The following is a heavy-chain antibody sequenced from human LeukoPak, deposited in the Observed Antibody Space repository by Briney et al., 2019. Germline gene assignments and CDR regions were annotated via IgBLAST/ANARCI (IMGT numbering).Heavy chain of an antibody. Sequence: PGGSLRLSCAASGFTFSSYAMSWVRQAPGKGLEWVSAISGSGGSTYCADSVKGRFTISRDNSKNTLYLQMNSLRAEDTAVYYCAKDDLYSSGWSDWGQGTLVTVSS. J-gene: IGHJ4*02. CDR1: GFTFSSYA. CDR3: AKDDLYSSGWSD. CDR2: ISGSGGST. V-gene: IGHV3-23*01. D-gene: IGHD6-19*01.